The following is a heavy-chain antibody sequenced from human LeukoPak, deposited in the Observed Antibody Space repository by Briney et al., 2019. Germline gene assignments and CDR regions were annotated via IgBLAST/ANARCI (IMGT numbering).Heavy chain of an antibody. CDR1: GGSISSYY. V-gene: IGHV4-4*07. J-gene: IGHJ4*02. D-gene: IGHD6-13*01. CDR3: ATTPREYSSTWYYFDY. CDR2: IYTSGST. Sequence: SETLSLTCAVSGGSISSYYWSWIRQPAGKGLEWIGRIYTSGSTNYNPSLKSRVTMSVDTSKNQFSLKLSSVTAADTAVYYCATTPREYSSTWYYFDYWGQGILVTVSS.